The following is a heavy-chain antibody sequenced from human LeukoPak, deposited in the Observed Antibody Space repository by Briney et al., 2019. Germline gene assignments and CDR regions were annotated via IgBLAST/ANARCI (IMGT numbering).Heavy chain of an antibody. Sequence: QPGGSLRLSCAASGFTFRNYDMHWVRQAPGKGLEYVSAISSSGSSTYYANSVKGTFTISRDNSKNTLYLQMGSLRADDMAVYYCARGYSGGIDSWGQGTLVTASS. J-gene: IGHJ4*02. D-gene: IGHD6-19*01. CDR3: ARGYSGGIDS. CDR1: GFTFRNYD. V-gene: IGHV3-64*01. CDR2: ISSSGSST.